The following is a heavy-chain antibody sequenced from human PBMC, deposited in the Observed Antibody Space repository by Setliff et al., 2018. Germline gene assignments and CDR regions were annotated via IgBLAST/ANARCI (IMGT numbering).Heavy chain of an antibody. CDR3: ARQSVRGLADNNWFDP. Sequence: SETLSLTCAVYGGSFNSYYWSWIRQPPGKGLEWIGEINQSGSTNYNPSLKSRVTISVDTSKNQFSLNLVSLTAADTAVYYCARQSVRGLADNNWFDPWGQGTLVTVSS. V-gene: IGHV4-34*01. CDR2: INQSGST. CDR1: GGSFNSYY. J-gene: IGHJ5*02. D-gene: IGHD2-15*01.